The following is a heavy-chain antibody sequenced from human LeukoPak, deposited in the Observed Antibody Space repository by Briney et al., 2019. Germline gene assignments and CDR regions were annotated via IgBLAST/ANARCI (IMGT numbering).Heavy chain of an antibody. CDR2: INRDGSST. CDR1: GVTFSSYW. CDR3: AGGQSELLRVGFDY. J-gene: IGHJ4*02. D-gene: IGHD1-26*01. V-gene: IGHV3-74*01. Sequence: GGSLRLSCAASGVTFSSYWMHWVRQGSGQGLVWVSRINRDGSSTSYADSVKGRFTISRDNAKNTLYLQMNSLRAEDTAVYYCAGGQSELLRVGFDYWGQGTLVTVSS.